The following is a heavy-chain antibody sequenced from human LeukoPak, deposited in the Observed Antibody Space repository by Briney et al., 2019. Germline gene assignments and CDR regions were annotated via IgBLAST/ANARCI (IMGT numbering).Heavy chain of an antibody. Sequence: PSETLSLTCTVSGGSISSYYWSWIRQPPGKGLEWIGYIYYSGSTNYNPSFKSRVTISVDTSKNQFSLKLSPVTAADTAVYYCARDNSVAGWDYWGQGTLVTVSS. D-gene: IGHD6-19*01. CDR3: ARDNSVAGWDY. J-gene: IGHJ4*02. V-gene: IGHV4-59*01. CDR2: IYYSGST. CDR1: GGSISSYY.